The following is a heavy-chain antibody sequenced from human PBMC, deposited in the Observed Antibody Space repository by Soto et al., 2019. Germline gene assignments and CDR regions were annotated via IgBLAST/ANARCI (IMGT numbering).Heavy chain of an antibody. CDR1: GGSISSSNW. J-gene: IGHJ4*02. V-gene: IGHV4-4*02. D-gene: IGHD6-13*01. Sequence: QVQLQESGPGLVKPSGTLSLTCAVSGGSISSSNWWSWVRQPPAKGLEWIGTIYHSGSTNYNPSLKSPLTLSVDKAKNQFPLKLSSVPAADTAVYYWATRKRSIAASGTWGQGTLVTVSS. CDR3: ATRKRSIAASGT. CDR2: IYHSGST.